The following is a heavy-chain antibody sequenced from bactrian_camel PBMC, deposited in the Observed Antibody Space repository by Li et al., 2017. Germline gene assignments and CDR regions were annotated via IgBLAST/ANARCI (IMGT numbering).Heavy chain of an antibody. D-gene: IGHD2*01. CDR3: AARPGVCAVSTLYGQGHFTY. CDR1: GYTASSYC. CDR2: IDSDHST. Sequence: HVQLVESGGGSVQAGGSLRLSCVASGYTASSYCMGWFRQAPGNKREAVAAIDSDHSTTYADSVKGRFTISKDNAKRTLYLQMDSLKPEDTALYSCAARPGVCAVSTLYGQGHFTYWGQGTQVTVS. J-gene: IGHJ4*01. V-gene: IGHV3S53*01.